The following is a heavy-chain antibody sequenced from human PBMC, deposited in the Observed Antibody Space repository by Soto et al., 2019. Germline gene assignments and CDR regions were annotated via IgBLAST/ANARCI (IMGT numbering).Heavy chain of an antibody. Sequence: QVQLQYSGPGLVKPSETLSLTCTVSGGSISRYYWSWIRQPPGKGLEWIGYMYNNGSTVYNPSFKSRLTISVDTSKNQFSLKLNSVTAADTAVYYCARDLWGYCGTDCYPLDVWGQGTTVTVSS. CDR3: ARDLWGYCGTDCYPLDV. J-gene: IGHJ6*02. D-gene: IGHD2-21*02. CDR2: MYNNGST. CDR1: GGSISRYY. V-gene: IGHV4-59*01.